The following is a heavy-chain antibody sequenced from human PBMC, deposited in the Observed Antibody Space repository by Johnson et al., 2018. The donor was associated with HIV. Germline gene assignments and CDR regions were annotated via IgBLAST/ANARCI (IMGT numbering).Heavy chain of an antibody. Sequence: VQLVESGGGLVQPGGSLELSCAASGFTFSCSAMHWVRQASGKGLEWVGRIRGKTDDGTTDYAAPVKGRFTISRDDSKNRVYLQMNSLKTEDTGVYYCATDLGLEWSEGDDAFD. V-gene: IGHV3-15*01. CDR3: ATDLGLEWSEGDDAFD. J-gene: IGHJ3*01. CDR2: IRGKTDDGTT. CDR1: GFTFSCSA. D-gene: IGHD3-3*01.